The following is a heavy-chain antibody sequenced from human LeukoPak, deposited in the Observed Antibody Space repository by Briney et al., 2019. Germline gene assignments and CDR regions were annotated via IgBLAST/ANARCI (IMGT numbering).Heavy chain of an antibody. J-gene: IGHJ4*02. V-gene: IGHV3-23*01. Sequence: PGGSLRLSRAASRFTFKDYAMNWVRQAPGKGREWVSTISGSGTGTYYADSVKGRFTISRDNSRNTLHLQMDSLRADDTAVYYCATSYSSSSGPFDSWGQGTLVTVSS. D-gene: IGHD6-6*01. CDR2: ISGSGTGT. CDR1: RFTFKDYA. CDR3: ATSYSSSSGPFDS.